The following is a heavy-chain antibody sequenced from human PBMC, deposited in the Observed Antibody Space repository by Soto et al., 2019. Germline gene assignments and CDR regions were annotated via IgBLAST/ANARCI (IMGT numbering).Heavy chain of an antibody. D-gene: IGHD1-20*01. CDR1: GYSISSGYY. CDR3: ATSQKGYNWNYFDH. J-gene: IGHJ4*02. V-gene: IGHV4-38-2*01. CDR2: VFYTGFT. Sequence: SETLSLTCAVSGYSISSGYYWGWRRQSPGKGPEWMVSVFYTGFTSYTPSLESRVYVSVDTSKNQFSLKVSGVSAADTAVYYCATSQKGYNWNYFDHWGQGALVTVSS.